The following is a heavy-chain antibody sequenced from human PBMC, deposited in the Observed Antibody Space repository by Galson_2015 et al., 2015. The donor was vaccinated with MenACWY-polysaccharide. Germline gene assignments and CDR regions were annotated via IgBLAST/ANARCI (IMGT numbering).Heavy chain of an antibody. CDR1: GFTFSSYA. CDR2: ISGSGDST. D-gene: IGHD4-17*01. J-gene: IGHJ6*02. V-gene: IGHV3-23*01. CDR3: AKASYGDSVYYYYGMDV. Sequence: SLRLSCAASGFTFSSYAMSWVRQAPGKGLEWVSGISGSGDSTSYADSVKGRFTISRDSSKNTLYLQMNSLRAEDTAVYYCAKASYGDSVYYYYGMDVWGQGTTVTVSS.